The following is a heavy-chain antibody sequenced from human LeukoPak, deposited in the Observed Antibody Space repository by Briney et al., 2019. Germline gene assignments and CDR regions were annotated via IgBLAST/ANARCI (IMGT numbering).Heavy chain of an antibody. CDR1: GFTFSSYA. CDR3: AKNERYYDSSGIGTHY. V-gene: IGHV3-23*01. CDR2: ISGSGGST. D-gene: IGHD3-22*01. J-gene: IGHJ4*02. Sequence: GGSLRPSCAASGFTFSSYAMSWVRQAPGKGLEWVSAISGSGGSTYYADSVKGRFTISRDNSKNTLYLQMNSLRAEDTAVYYCAKNERYYDSSGIGTHYWGQGTLVTVSS.